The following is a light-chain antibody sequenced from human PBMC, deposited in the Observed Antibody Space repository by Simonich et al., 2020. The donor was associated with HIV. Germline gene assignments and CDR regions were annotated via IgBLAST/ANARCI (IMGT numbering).Light chain of an antibody. J-gene: IGKJ1*01. V-gene: IGKV3-15*01. CDR3: QQYNNWPPWT. CDR1: QSVSSN. CDR2: GAS. Sequence: EIVMTQSPATLSVSPGERAPLSCRASQSVSSNLAWYQQKPGQAPRLLIYGASTRATGIPARYSGSGSGTEFTLTISSMQSEDVAVYYCQQYNNWPPWTFGQGTKVEIK.